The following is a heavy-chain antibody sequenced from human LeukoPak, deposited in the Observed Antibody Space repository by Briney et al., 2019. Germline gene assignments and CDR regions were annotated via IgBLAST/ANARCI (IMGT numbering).Heavy chain of an antibody. J-gene: IGHJ4*02. D-gene: IGHD2-2*01. CDR2: VYHTGSI. CDR3: ARDPVPVIGIHFDS. V-gene: IGHV4-4*02. CDR1: GGSISSNDW. Sequence: PSETLSLTCAVSGGSISSNDWWSWVRQAPGKGLEWLGQVYHTGSIIYNPSLKSRVSMSVDKSKNQFSLNLTSVTAADTAVYYCARDPVPVIGIHFDSWGQGTLVTVSS.